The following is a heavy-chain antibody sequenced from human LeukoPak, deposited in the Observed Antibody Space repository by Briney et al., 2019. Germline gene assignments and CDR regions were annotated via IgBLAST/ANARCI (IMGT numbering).Heavy chain of an antibody. CDR2: ISYDGNNK. V-gene: IGHV3-30-3*01. Sequence: PGGSLRLSCVASGFTFSTYAMHWVRQAPGKGLEWVALISYDGNNKYYADSVKGRFTISRDNSKNTLYLQMNSLRAEDTAVYYCARDRGYSGYDLFDYWGQGTLVTVSS. CDR1: GFTFSTYA. D-gene: IGHD5-12*01. J-gene: IGHJ4*02. CDR3: ARDRGYSGYDLFDY.